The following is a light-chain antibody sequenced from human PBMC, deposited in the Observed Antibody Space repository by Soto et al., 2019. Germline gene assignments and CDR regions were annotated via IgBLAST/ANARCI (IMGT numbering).Light chain of an antibody. V-gene: IGKV1-33*01. Sequence: DIQMTQSPSSLSASVGDRVTITCQASQDISNYLNWYQQKPGKAPKLLIYDASNLETGVPSRFIGSGSGTDFSFTISSLQHEDIATYYCQQYANLPPFTFGPGTKVDIK. CDR3: QQYANLPPFT. CDR1: QDISNY. J-gene: IGKJ3*01. CDR2: DAS.